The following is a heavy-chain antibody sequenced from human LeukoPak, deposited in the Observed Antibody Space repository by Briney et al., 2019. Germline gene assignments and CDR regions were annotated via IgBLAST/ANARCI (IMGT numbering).Heavy chain of an antibody. J-gene: IGHJ4*02. CDR1: GGSFSGYY. CDR2: INHSGST. CDR3: ARGSKDRYFDY. V-gene: IGHV4-34*01. Sequence: SETLSLTCAVYGGSFSGYYWSWIRQPPGRGLEWIGEINHSGSTNYNPSLKSRVTISVDTSKIQFSLKLSSVTAADTAMYYCARGSKDRYFDYWGQGTLVTVSS.